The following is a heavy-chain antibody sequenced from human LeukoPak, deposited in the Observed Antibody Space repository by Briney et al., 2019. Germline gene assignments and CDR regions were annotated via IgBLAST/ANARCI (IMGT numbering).Heavy chain of an antibody. J-gene: IGHJ6*02. CDR1: GGSFSGYY. Sequence: SETLSLTCAVYGGSFSGYYWSWIRQPPGKGLEWIGEINHSGSTNYNPSLKSRVTISVDTSKDQFSLKLSSVTAADTAVYYCARVRSITIFGVAPYYYYGMDVWGQGTTVTVSS. CDR3: ARVRSITIFGVAPYYYYGMDV. D-gene: IGHD3-3*01. V-gene: IGHV4-34*01. CDR2: INHSGST.